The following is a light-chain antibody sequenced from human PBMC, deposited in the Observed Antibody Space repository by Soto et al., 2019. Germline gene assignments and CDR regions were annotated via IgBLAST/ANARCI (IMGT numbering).Light chain of an antibody. Sequence: QSALTQPASVSGSPGQSITISCTGTSSDVGSYNLVSWYQQHPGKAPKLMIYEGSKRPSGVSNRFSGSKSGNTASLTISGLQAEDEADYYCCSNAGSSTFVFGGGTKVTVL. V-gene: IGLV2-23*03. J-gene: IGLJ2*01. CDR2: EGS. CDR1: SSDVGSYNL. CDR3: CSNAGSSTFV.